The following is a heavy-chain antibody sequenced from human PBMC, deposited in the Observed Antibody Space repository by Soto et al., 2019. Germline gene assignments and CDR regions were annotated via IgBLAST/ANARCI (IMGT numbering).Heavy chain of an antibody. D-gene: IGHD6-13*01. J-gene: IGHJ4*02. V-gene: IGHV3-30*03. CDR2: ISYDGNIK. CDR1: GFTFSNFG. CDR3: ATFLGPVTAAVDDY. Sequence: QVQLVESGGGVVQPGRSLRLSCAASGFTFSNFGMQWVRQAPGKGLEWVASISYDGNIKYSADSVKGRFTISRDNSKNTLYLQMNSLRSEDTAVYYCATFLGPVTAAVDDYWGQGTLVTVSS.